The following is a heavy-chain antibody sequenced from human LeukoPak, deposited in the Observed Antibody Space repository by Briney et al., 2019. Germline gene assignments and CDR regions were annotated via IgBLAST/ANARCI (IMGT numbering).Heavy chain of an antibody. J-gene: IGHJ5*02. CDR3: ASSNWFDP. CDR1: GFTFSRYS. Sequence: GGSLRLSCAASGFTFSRYSMNWVRQAPGKGLEWISYITPDSNTIYYADSVKGRFTISRDNAKNSLYLQMNSLRAEDTAVYYCASSNWFDPWGQGTLVTVSS. V-gene: IGHV3-48*04. CDR2: ITPDSNTI.